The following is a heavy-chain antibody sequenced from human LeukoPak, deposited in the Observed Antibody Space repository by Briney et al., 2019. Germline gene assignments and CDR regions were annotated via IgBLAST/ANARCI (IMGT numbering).Heavy chain of an antibody. CDR2: INHSGST. D-gene: IGHD6-13*01. CDR3: ARTLAAGIRFCWFDP. CDR1: GGSFSGYY. V-gene: IGHV4-34*01. Sequence: PSETLSLTCAVYGGSFSGYYWSWIRQPPGKGLEWIGEINHSGSTNYNPSLKSRVTISVDTSKNQFSLKLSSVTAADTAVYYCARTLAAGIRFCWFDPWGQGTLVTVSS. J-gene: IGHJ5*02.